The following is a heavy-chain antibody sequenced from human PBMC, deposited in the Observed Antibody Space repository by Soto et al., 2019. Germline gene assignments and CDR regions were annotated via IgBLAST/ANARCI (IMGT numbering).Heavy chain of an antibody. CDR3: AIPRPAAICEFFQH. V-gene: IGHV1-69*06. Sequence: SVKVSCKASGGTFSSYAISWVRQAPGQGLERMGGIIPIFGTANYAQKFQGRVTITADKSTSTAYMELSSLRSEDTAVYYCAIPRPAAICEFFQHWGQGTLVT. J-gene: IGHJ1*01. CDR1: GGTFSSYA. D-gene: IGHD2-2*01. CDR2: IIPIFGTA.